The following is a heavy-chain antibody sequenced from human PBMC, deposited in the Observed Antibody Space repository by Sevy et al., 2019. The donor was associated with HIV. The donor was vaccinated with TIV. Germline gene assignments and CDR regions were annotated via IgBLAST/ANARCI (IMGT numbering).Heavy chain of an antibody. CDR3: XXXXXXXXXXXXXXXXVGPFDS. CDR1: GFTFSAFA. V-gene: IGHV3-30*04. J-gene: IGHJ4*02. Sequence: GGSLRLSCAASGFTFSAFAIHWVRQTPGKGLEWVAVISHDGRSRDFADSVKGRFTISRDNSKNTLYLQMNSLRVEDXXXXXXXXXXXXXXXXXXXXXXVGPFDSWGQGTLVTVSS. D-gene: IGHD1-26*01. CDR2: ISHDGRSR.